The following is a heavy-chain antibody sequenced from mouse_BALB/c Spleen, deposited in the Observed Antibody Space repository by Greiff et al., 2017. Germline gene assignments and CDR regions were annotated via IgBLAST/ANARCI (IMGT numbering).Heavy chain of an antibody. J-gene: IGHJ4*01. D-gene: IGHD2-12*01. CDR3: ARSYDEDYYAMDY. Sequence: EVQRVESGGGLVQPGGSRKLSCAASGFTFSSFGMHWVRQAPEKGLEWVAYISSGSSTIYYADTVKGRFTISRDNPKNTLFLQMTSLRSEDTAMYYCARSYDEDYYAMDYWGQGTSVTVSS. CDR2: ISSGSSTI. CDR1: GFTFSSFG. V-gene: IGHV5-17*02.